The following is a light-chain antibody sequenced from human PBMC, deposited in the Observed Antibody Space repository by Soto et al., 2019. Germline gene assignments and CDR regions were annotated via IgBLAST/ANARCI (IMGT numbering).Light chain of an antibody. CDR2: GAS. CDR3: QQYGSSGT. V-gene: IGKV3-20*01. J-gene: IGKJ1*01. CDR1: QSVSNNY. Sequence: ESVLTQSPGTLSLSPGERATLSCGASQSVSNNYLAWYQQKPCQAPRLLIYGASNRATGIPDRFSGSGSGTDFTLTISRLEPEDFAVYYCQQYGSSGTFGQGTKVDIK.